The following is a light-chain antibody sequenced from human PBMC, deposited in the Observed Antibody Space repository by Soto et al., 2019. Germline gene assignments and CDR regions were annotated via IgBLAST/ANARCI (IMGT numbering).Light chain of an antibody. CDR2: DAS. V-gene: IGKV1-5*01. Sequence: DIQMTQSPSTLSASVGDRVTITCRASQSLNNYLAWYQQKPGKAPKLLIYDASTLERGVPSRFSGTGSGTEFTLTISSLQPDDFATYYCQQYKSYTSWTFGQGTKVEI. J-gene: IGKJ1*01. CDR1: QSLNNY. CDR3: QQYKSYTSWT.